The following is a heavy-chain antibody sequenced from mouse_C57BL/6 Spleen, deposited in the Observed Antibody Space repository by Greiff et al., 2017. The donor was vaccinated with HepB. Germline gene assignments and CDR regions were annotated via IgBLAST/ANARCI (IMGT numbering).Heavy chain of an antibody. CDR1: GYSITSGYY. D-gene: IGHD2-4*01. CDR3: ATHYDYGGFAY. CDR2: ISYDGSN. J-gene: IGHJ3*01. Sequence: ESGPGLVKPSQSLSLTCSVTGYSITSGYYWNWIRQFPGNKLEWMGYISYDGSNNYNPSLKNRISITRDTSKNQFFLKLNSVTTEDTATYYCATHYDYGGFAYWGQGTLVTVSA. V-gene: IGHV3-6*01.